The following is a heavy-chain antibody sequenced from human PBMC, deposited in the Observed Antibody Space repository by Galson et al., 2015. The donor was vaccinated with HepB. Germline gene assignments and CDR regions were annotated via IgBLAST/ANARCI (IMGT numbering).Heavy chain of an antibody. Sequence: SLRLSCAASGFTFSSYSMNWVRQAPGKGLEWVSSISSSSSYIYYADSVKGRFTISRDNAKNSLYLQMNSLRAEDTAVYYCARDLGTTVTTDWGQGTLVTDSS. V-gene: IGHV3-21*01. CDR3: ARDLGTTVTTD. CDR1: GFTFSSYS. CDR2: ISSSSSYI. J-gene: IGHJ4*02. D-gene: IGHD4-17*01.